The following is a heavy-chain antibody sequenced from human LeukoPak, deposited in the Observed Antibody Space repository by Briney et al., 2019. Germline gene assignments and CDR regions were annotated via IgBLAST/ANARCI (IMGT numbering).Heavy chain of an antibody. CDR3: ARDLIRGVAGMDV. Sequence: GGSLRLSCAASGFTFSTYAMHWVRQAPGKGLEWMAVMSYDGSNKYYADSVRGRFTISRDNSKNTVFLEMNSLRAEDTAVYYCARDLIRGVAGMDVWGQGTTVTVSS. CDR1: GFTFSTYA. V-gene: IGHV3-30-3*01. CDR2: MSYDGSNK. D-gene: IGHD6-19*01. J-gene: IGHJ6*02.